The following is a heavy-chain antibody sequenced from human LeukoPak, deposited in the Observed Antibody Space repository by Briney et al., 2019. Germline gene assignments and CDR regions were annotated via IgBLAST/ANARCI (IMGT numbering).Heavy chain of an antibody. D-gene: IGHD3-10*02. CDR1: GFTFSSYG. V-gene: IGHV3-30*19. J-gene: IGHJ4*02. Sequence: GGSLRLSCAASGFTFSSYGMHWVRQAPGKGLEWVAVISYDGSIKYYADSVKGRFTISRDISKSTLSLQMNSLRAEDTALYYRARDLSNVPGQYWGQGTLVTVSS. CDR3: ARDLSNVPGQY. CDR2: ISYDGSIK.